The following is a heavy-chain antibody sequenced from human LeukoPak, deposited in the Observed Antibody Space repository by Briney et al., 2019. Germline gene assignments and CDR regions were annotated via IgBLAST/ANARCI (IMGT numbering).Heavy chain of an antibody. CDR3: ASSAAGTLYFQH. D-gene: IGHD6-13*01. J-gene: IGHJ1*01. CDR2: IYTSGST. V-gene: IGHV4-4*09. CDR1: GGSISSYY. Sequence: NASETLSLTCAVAGGSISSYYWSWIRQPPGKRREWIGCIYTSGSTNYTPSLKSRVTISLDTSKNQFSLKLSSVTAADTAVYYCASSAAGTLYFQHWGQGTLVSVSS.